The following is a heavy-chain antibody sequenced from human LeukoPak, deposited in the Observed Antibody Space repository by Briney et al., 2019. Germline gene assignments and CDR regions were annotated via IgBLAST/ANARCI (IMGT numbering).Heavy chain of an antibody. CDR3: ARDSAYAFDI. Sequence: SEILSLTCTVSGGSISSYYLSWIRQPPGKGLEWIGYIYYSGSTNYNPSLKSRVTISVDTSKNQFSLKLSSVTAADTAVYYCARDSAYAFDIWGQGTMVTVSS. J-gene: IGHJ3*02. V-gene: IGHV4-59*01. CDR1: GGSISSYY. D-gene: IGHD2-15*01. CDR2: IYYSGST.